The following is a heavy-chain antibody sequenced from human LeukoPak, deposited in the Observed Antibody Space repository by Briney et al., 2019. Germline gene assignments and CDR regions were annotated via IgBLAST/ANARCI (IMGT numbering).Heavy chain of an antibody. D-gene: IGHD6-6*01. CDR2: ISYDGNKK. J-gene: IGHJ4*02. CDR3: ARSAGYRSSSDY. V-gene: IGHV3-30*04. Sequence: GRSLRLSCAASGFTFSSHAMHWVRQAPGKGLEWVAVISYDGNKKYYADSVKGRFTISRDNSKNTLYLQMNSLRAEDTAVYYCARSAGYRSSSDYWGQGTLVTVSS. CDR1: GFTFSSHA.